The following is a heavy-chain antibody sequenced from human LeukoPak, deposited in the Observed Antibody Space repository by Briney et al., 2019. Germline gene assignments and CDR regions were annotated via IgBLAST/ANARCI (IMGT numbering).Heavy chain of an antibody. D-gene: IGHD2-2*01. J-gene: IGHJ5*02. CDR3: AKSGDCSSTSCYPHNWFDP. CDR1: GFTFSSYA. CDR2: ISVSGGST. V-gene: IGHV3-23*01. Sequence: GGSLRLSCAASGFTFSSYAMSWVRQAPGKGLECVSAISVSGGSTYYADSVKGRFTISRDNSKNTLYLQMNSLRAEDTAVYYCAKSGDCSSTSCYPHNWFDPWGQGTLVTVSS.